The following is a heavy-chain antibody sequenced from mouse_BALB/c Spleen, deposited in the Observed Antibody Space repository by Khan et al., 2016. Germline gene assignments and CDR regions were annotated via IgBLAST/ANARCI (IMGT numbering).Heavy chain of an antibody. CDR1: GYPFSRLR. CDR3: GRGDY. J-gene: IGHJ2*01. Sequence: EVQLQESGSGLVQPARSRQLPCAASGYPFSRLRIYWLSQAPEKVLVPVAYISSGSSTIYYEDRLRGRFTIPRYNRKNSLIPQITNLRSEDRCMYYSGRGDYWGQGTTLTVSS. CDR2: ISSGSSTI. V-gene: IGHV5-17*02.